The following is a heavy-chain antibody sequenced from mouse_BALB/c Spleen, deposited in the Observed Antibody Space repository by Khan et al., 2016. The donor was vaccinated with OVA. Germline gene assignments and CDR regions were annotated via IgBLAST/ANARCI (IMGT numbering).Heavy chain of an antibody. J-gene: IGHJ2*01. V-gene: IGHV5-17*02. Sequence: EVELVESGGGLVQPGGSRKLSCAASGFTFNNYGMHWVRQAPEKGLEWVAYISGDSNTIHYVDSLKGRSTISRDNPKNTLFLQMTSLMSEDTAMYYCATSYFYGYYFDYWGPGTTLTVS. CDR2: ISGDSNTI. CDR1: GFTFNNYG. D-gene: IGHD1-1*01. CDR3: ATSYFYGYYFDY.